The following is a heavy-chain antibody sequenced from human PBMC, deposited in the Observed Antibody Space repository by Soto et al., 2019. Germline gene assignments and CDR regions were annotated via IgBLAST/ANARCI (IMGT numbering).Heavy chain of an antibody. CDR2: ISYDGSNK. D-gene: IGHD3-10*01. CDR1: GFTFSSYA. J-gene: IGHJ6*02. CDR3: ARDTFRDGDYYYGMDV. V-gene: IGHV3-30-3*01. Sequence: QVQLVESGGGVVQPGRSLRLSCAAYGFTFSSYAMHWVRQAPGKGLEWVAVISYDGSNKYYADSVKGRFTISRDNSKNTLYLQMNSLRAEDTAVYYCARDTFRDGDYYYGMDVWGQGTTVTVSS.